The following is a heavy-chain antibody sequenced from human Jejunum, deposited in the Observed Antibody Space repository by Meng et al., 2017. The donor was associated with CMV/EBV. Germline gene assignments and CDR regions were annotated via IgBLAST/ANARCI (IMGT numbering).Heavy chain of an antibody. D-gene: IGHD2-15*01. V-gene: IGHV1-2*02. CDR3: TQTSGRNCRSGSCYSFDY. Sequence: GYSMPWVRQAPGQGLEWMGWINPDTGSVTNSTQKFQGRVTVTSDTSMSTAYMELSSLRSDDTAVYYCTQTSGRNCRSGSCYSFDYWGQGTLVTVSS. J-gene: IGHJ4*02. CDR1: GYS. CDR2: INPDTGSVT.